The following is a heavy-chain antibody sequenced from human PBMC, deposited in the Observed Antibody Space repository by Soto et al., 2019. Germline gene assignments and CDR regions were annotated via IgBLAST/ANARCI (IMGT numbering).Heavy chain of an antibody. V-gene: IGHV1-24*01. J-gene: IGHJ4*02. CDR2: FDPEDGET. CDR1: GYTLTELS. CDR3: ARDVDTAMVTGYFDY. D-gene: IGHD5-18*01. Sequence: ASVKVSCKVSGYTLTELSMHWVRQAPGKGLEWMGGFDPEDGETIYAQKFQGRVTMTEDTSTDTVYMELSSLRSEDTAVYYCARDVDTAMVTGYFDYWGQGTLVTVSS.